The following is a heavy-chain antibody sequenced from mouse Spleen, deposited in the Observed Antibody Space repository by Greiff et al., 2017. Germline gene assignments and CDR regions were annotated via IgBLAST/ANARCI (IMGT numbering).Heavy chain of an antibody. CDR2: ISYDGSN. CDR3: ARGGDYDPFAY. Sequence: EVQRVESGPGLVKPSQSLSLTCSVTGYSITSGYYWNWIRQFPGNKLEWMGYISYDGSNNYNPSLKNRISITRDTSKNQFFLKLNSVTTEDTATYYCARGGDYDPFAYWGQGTLVTVSA. CDR1: GYSITSGYY. V-gene: IGHV3-6*01. J-gene: IGHJ3*01. D-gene: IGHD2-4*01.